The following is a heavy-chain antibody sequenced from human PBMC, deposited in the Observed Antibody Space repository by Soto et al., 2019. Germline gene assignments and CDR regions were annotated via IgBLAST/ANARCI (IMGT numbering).Heavy chain of an antibody. V-gene: IGHV4-59*01. J-gene: IGHJ3*02. D-gene: IGHD3-22*01. CDR2: IYYSGTT. CDR3: ACEVFPRQYSSGYDHPEGGFDI. Sequence: ETLSLTCTVSGGSISTYYWSWIRQPPGKGLEWLGYIYYSGTTNYNPSLKSRVIISVDASENQFSLKLSSVTAADTAFYHCACEVFPRQYSSGYDHPEGGFDIWGQGTMVTVSS. CDR1: GGSISTYY.